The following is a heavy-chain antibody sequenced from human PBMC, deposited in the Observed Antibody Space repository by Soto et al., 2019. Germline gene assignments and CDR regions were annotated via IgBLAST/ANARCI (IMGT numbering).Heavy chain of an antibody. V-gene: IGHV3-30*18. Sequence: QVQLVESGGGVVQPGRSLRLSCAASGFVFNSYAMHWVRLAPGKGLEWVAIISYDGDAKYVADSVKGRFTVSRDNSKNTLFLQMNGLRAEDTAIYYCTKDRGMMAPGDYLDYWGQGNLVTVSS. CDR3: TKDRGMMAPGDYLDY. CDR2: ISYDGDAK. D-gene: IGHD3-16*01. J-gene: IGHJ4*02. CDR1: GFVFNSYA.